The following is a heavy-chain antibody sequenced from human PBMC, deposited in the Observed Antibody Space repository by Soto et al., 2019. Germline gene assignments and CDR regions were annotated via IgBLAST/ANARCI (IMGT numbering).Heavy chain of an antibody. D-gene: IGHD3-22*01. Sequence: QLQLQESGPGLVKPSETLSLMCNVSGGFVSSSFYYWGWIRQPPGKGLEWIGSIYYRWTTYYNAFLKSRFTLSVDTSENQFSLRLSSVTAADTAVYYCASYTSHVYDSGVYGVYYIDAWGQGTLVTVSS. V-gene: IGHV4-39*01. CDR1: GGFVSSSFYY. CDR2: IYYRWTT. CDR3: ASYTSHVYDSGVYGVYYIDA. J-gene: IGHJ4*02.